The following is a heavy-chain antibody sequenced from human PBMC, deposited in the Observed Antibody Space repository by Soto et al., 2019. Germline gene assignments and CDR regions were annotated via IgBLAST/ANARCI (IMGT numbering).Heavy chain of an antibody. CDR3: ARGGTGCSYGYS. CDR1: RGSISSYY. Sequence: SETLSLTCIVSRGSISSYYWSWIRQPPGKGLEWIGYIYYTGGTNYNPSPRSRVTFSLDTSKNQFSLKLSSVTAADTAVYYCARGGTGCSYGYSWGQGTLVTVSS. J-gene: IGHJ4*02. CDR2: IYYTGGT. D-gene: IGHD5-18*01. V-gene: IGHV4-59*01.